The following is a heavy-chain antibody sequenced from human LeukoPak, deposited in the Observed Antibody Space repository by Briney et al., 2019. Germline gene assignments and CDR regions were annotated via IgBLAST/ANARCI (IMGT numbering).Heavy chain of an antibody. CDR1: GGSFSGYY. D-gene: IGHD6-19*01. Sequence: SGTLSLTCAVYGGSFSGYYWSWIRQPPGKGLEWIGEINHSGSTNYNPSLKSRVTISVDTSKNQFSLKLSSVTAADTAVYYCARPAVAGTRYFQHWGQGTLVTVSS. CDR3: ARPAVAGTRYFQH. V-gene: IGHV4-34*01. CDR2: INHSGST. J-gene: IGHJ1*01.